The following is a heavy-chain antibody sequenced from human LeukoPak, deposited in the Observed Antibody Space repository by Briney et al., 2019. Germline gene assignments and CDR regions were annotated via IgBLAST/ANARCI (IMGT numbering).Heavy chain of an antibody. D-gene: IGHD6-13*01. V-gene: IGHV4-34*01. Sequence: SETLSLTCAVYGGSVSSYYWSWIRQPPGKGLEWIGEINHGGDTSYNSSPRSRVTISIDKSKNQFSLKLNSVTAADTAVYYCARGVVAAAGRPFDFWGQGTLVTVSS. CDR1: GGSVSSYY. J-gene: IGHJ4*02. CDR2: INHGGDT. CDR3: ARGVVAAAGRPFDF.